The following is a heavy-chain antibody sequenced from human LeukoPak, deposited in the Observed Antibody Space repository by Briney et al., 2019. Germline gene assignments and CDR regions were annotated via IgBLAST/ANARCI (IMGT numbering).Heavy chain of an antibody. CDR2: ITGSGGTT. D-gene: IGHD2-2*03. Sequence: GGSLRLSCAASGFTFSGYAMSWVRQAPGKGLEWVSTITGSGGTTYYADSVKGRFTISRDNARNSLFLQMNSLRAEDTAVYYCARDVGIGELDYWGQGTLVTVSS. CDR1: GFTFSGYA. CDR3: ARDVGIGELDY. V-gene: IGHV3-23*01. J-gene: IGHJ4*02.